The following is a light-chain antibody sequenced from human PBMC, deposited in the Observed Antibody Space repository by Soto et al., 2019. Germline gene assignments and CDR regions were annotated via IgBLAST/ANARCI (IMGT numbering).Light chain of an antibody. V-gene: IGKV3-20*01. J-gene: IGKJ5*01. CDR1: QSVSSNY. CDR3: QQYATSPIT. Sequence: EIVLSLSLGTLSLSPGERVTLSCRASQSVSSNYLAWYQQEPGQAPRLLIHGASSRATGIPDRFSGSGSETDFTLTISRLEPEDFAVYYCQQYATSPITFGQGRRPEIK. CDR2: GAS.